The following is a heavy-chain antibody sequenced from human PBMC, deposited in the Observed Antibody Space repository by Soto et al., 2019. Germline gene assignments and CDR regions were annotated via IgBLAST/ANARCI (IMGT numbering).Heavy chain of an antibody. CDR3: ARRGLFHVNAFDI. J-gene: IGHJ3*02. V-gene: IGHV4-39*01. D-gene: IGHD3-22*01. CDR1: GGSISSSSYY. Sequence: QLQLQESGPGLVKPSETLSLTCTVSGGSISSSSYYWGWIRQPPGKGLEWIGSIYYSGSTYYNPSLKSRVTISVDTSKNQFSLKLSSVTAADTAVYYCARRGLFHVNAFDIWGQGTMVTVSS. CDR2: IYYSGST.